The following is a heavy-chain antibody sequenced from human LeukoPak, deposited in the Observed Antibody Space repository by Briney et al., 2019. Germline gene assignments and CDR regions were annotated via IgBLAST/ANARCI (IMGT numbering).Heavy chain of an antibody. CDR3: SHATTIFGVISTFNY. CDR2: IYWDDAK. CDR1: GFSLSTSGVG. D-gene: IGHD3-3*01. Sequence: ESGPTLVKPTQTLTLTCTFSGFSLSTSGVGVGWIRQPPGKALEWLALIYWDDAKYYTPSLKDRLTITKDTSKNQVVLTLTNTDPVDTATYYCSHATTIFGVISTFNYWGQGTLVTVSS. J-gene: IGHJ4*02. V-gene: IGHV2-5*02.